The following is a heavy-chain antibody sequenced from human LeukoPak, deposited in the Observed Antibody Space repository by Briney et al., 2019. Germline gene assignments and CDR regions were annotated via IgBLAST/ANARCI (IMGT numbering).Heavy chain of an antibody. Sequence: ASVKVSCKAPGYTFTSYDINWVRQATGQGLEWMGWMNPNSGNTGYAQKFQGRVTITRNTSISTAYMELSSLRSEDTAVYYCARVFCSSTSCYVWFDPWGQGTLVTVSS. CDR3: ARVFCSSTSCYVWFDP. CDR2: MNPNSGNT. V-gene: IGHV1-8*01. CDR1: GYTFTSYD. J-gene: IGHJ5*02. D-gene: IGHD2-2*01.